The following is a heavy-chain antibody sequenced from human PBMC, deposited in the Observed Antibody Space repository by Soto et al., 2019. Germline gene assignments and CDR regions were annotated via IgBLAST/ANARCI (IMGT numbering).Heavy chain of an antibody. V-gene: IGHV3-7*01. D-gene: IGHD3-22*01. CDR2: ISEDASKK. CDR1: GFTFSSYW. Sequence: HPGGSLRLSCAASGFTFSSYWMNWVRQAPGKGLEWVANISEDASKKYYVDPVKGRFTISRDNAKNSLYLQMNSLRAEDTAVYYCARDQLYYNDISGRPLNAFDVWGQGTMVTVSS. J-gene: IGHJ3*01. CDR3: ARDQLYYNDISGRPLNAFDV.